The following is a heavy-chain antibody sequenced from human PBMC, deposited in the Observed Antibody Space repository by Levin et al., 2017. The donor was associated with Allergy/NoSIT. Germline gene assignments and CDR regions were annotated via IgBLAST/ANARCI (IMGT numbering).Heavy chain of an antibody. CDR1: GGTFSSYA. D-gene: IGHD6-6*01. J-gene: IGHJ6*02. V-gene: IGHV1-69*13. CDR3: ARGSSIAARPMPGWDYDYGMDV. CDR2: IIPIFGTA. Sequence: SVKVSCKASGGTFSSYAISWVRQAPGQGLEWMGGIIPIFGTANYAQKFQGRVTITADESTSTAYMELSSLRSEDTAVYYCARGSSIAARPMPGWDYDYGMDVWGQGTTVTVSS.